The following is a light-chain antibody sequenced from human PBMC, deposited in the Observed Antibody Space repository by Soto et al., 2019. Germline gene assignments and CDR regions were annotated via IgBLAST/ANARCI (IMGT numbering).Light chain of an antibody. J-gene: IGLJ2*01. CDR3: QSYDTSLSASVV. V-gene: IGLV1-40*01. CDR1: SSNIGAGHD. Sequence: QSVLTQPPSVSGAPGQRVTISCTGSSSNIGAGHDVHWYQQFPGTAPKVLIYGNNNRPSGVPDRFSGSKSGTSASLAITGLRAEDEADYYCQSYDTSLSASVVFGGGTQRAVL. CDR2: GNN.